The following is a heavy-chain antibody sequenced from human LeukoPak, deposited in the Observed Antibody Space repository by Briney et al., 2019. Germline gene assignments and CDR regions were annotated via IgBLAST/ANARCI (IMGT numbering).Heavy chain of an antibody. Sequence: SETLSLTCTVPGGSVSSYYWGWIRQFPGKGLDFIGFTYHTATSNYNPSLKSRVSMSIDMSKNALYLNLSSVTAADTAIYYCARHSSGFYSPFFDYWGRGALVTVSS. CDR1: GGSVSSYY. CDR2: TYHTATS. J-gene: IGHJ4*02. D-gene: IGHD3-22*01. CDR3: ARHSSGFYSPFFDY. V-gene: IGHV4-59*08.